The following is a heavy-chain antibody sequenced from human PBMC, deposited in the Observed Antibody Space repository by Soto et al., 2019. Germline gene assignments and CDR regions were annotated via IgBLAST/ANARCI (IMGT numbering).Heavy chain of an antibody. CDR3: ARMWSGYNSH. V-gene: IGHV4-39*07. CDR1: GGSISSPHDY. CDR2: IYYSGST. Sequence: PSETLSLTCTVSGGSISSPHDYWAWIRQSPGKGLEWIAEIYYSGSTNYNPSLKSRVTISVDTSKNQFSLRLSSVTAADTAVYYCARMWSGYNSHWGQGTLVTVSS. J-gene: IGHJ4*02. D-gene: IGHD6-25*01.